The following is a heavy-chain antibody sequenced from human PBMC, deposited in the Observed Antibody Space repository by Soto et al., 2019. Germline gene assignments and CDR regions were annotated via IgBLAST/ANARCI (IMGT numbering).Heavy chain of an antibody. D-gene: IGHD3-10*01. V-gene: IGHV4-4*07. J-gene: IGHJ3*01. CDR3: ARPQYFGEDGAFSV. CDR1: GGSISVFY. Sequence: QVQLQESGPGLVKPSETLSLMCTVSGGSISVFYWSWIRQPAGKGLEWIGRVHSSGSTNINPSLKSLVTLSVDTCRNQLSLTLTSVTAADTAAYYCARPQYFGEDGAFSVWGQGTVVTVSS. CDR2: VHSSGST.